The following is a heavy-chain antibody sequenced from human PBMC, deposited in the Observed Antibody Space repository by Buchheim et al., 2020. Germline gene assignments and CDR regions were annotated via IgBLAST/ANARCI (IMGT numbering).Heavy chain of an antibody. D-gene: IGHD3-3*01. CDR3: ASLWSGDPYYFDY. CDR1: GFTFSSYG. CDR2: IWYGGSNK. Sequence: QVQLVESGGGVVQPGRSLRLSCAASGFTFSSYGMHWVRQAPGKGLEWVAVIWYGGSNKYYEDSVQGRFTISRDNSKNTLYLKMNSLRAEDTAVYYCASLWSGDPYYFDYWGQGTL. V-gene: IGHV3-33*01. J-gene: IGHJ4*02.